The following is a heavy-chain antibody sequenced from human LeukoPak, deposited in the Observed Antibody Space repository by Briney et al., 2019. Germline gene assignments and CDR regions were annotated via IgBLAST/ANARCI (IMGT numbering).Heavy chain of an antibody. Sequence: ASVKVSCKASGYTFTSYYMHWVRQAPGQGLEWMGIINPSGGSTSYAQKFQVRVTMTRDMSTSIVYMELSSLRSEDTAVYYCARDLRTVLRYFDWLSYFDYWGQGTLVTVSS. CDR3: ARDLRTVLRYFDWLSYFDY. V-gene: IGHV1-46*01. CDR2: INPSGGST. D-gene: IGHD3-9*01. J-gene: IGHJ4*02. CDR1: GYTFTSYY.